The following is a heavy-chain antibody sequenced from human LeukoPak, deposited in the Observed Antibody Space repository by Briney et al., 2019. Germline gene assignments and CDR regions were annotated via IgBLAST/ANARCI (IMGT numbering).Heavy chain of an antibody. Sequence: GGSLQISLQGSGYRFSSKWIGGVRRLPGKGREWVGIIYPGDSDTRYSPSFQGQVTISADKSINTAYLQWSSLKASDTATYYCARPRPGYCNSTSCYYSYYFDYWGQGTLVAVSS. V-gene: IGHV5-51*01. CDR3: ARPRPGYCNSTSCYYSYYFDY. J-gene: IGHJ4*02. CDR1: GYRFSSKW. D-gene: IGHD2-2*01. CDR2: IYPGDSDT.